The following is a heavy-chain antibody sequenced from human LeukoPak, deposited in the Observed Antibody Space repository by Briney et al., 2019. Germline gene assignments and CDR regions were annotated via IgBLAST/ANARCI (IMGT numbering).Heavy chain of an antibody. CDR1: GGTFSSYA. Sequence: ASVKVSCKASGGTFSSYAISWVRQAPGQGLEWMGGIIPIFGTANYAQKFQGRVTITADESTSTAYMELSSLRSEDTAVYYCARGSARLLWFGKSAFDYWGQGTLVTVSS. CDR2: IIPIFGTA. V-gene: IGHV1-69*13. CDR3: ARGSARLLWFGKSAFDY. D-gene: IGHD3-10*01. J-gene: IGHJ4*02.